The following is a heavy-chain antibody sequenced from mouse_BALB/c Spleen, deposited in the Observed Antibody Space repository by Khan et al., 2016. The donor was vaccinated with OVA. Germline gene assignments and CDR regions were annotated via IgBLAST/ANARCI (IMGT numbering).Heavy chain of an antibody. CDR3: WILL. CDR2: IRLKSDDYVT. J-gene: IGHJ2*01. Sequence: EVELVESGGGLVQPGGSMKLSCVASGFTFSNYWMHWVRQSPEKGLEWVAEIRLKSDDYVTHYAVSVKGRFTISRDDSKSSVHLQMNNLRAEDTGMYYCWILLWGQGTTLTVSS. V-gene: IGHV6-6*02. CDR1: GFTFSNYW.